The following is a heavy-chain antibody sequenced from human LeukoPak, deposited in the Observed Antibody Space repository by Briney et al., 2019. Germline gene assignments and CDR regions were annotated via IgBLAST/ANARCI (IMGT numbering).Heavy chain of an antibody. Sequence: ASVKVSCKASGYTFTGYYIHWVRQAPGQGLEWMGRINPNNGGTNYAQKFQGRVTMTRDMSMSTAYMELSRLRSDDTAVYYCAGEDDSSGYRPFDIWGQGTMVTVPS. J-gene: IGHJ3*02. D-gene: IGHD3-22*01. CDR2: INPNNGGT. CDR3: AGEDDSSGYRPFDI. CDR1: GYTFTGYY. V-gene: IGHV1-2*06.